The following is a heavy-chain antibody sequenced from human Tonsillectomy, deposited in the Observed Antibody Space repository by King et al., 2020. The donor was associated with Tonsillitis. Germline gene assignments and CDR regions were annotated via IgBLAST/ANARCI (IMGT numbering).Heavy chain of an antibody. Sequence: VQLVESGGGLVQPGGSLRLSCAASGFTVSSNYMSWVRQAPGKWLEWVSVIYSDAGTYYADSVKGRFTISRHNSKNTLYLQMNSLRAEDTAVYYCAMISSSSSPYYYYDMDVWGQGTTVTVSS. J-gene: IGHJ6*02. D-gene: IGHD6-6*01. CDR3: AMISSSSSPYYYYDMDV. CDR2: IYSDAGT. CDR1: GFTVSSNY. V-gene: IGHV3-53*04.